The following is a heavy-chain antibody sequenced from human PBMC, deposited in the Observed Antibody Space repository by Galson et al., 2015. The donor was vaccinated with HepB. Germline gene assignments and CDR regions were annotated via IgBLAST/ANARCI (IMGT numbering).Heavy chain of an antibody. CDR1: GFTFNTYA. V-gene: IGHV3-23*01. Sequence: SLRLSCAASGFTFNTYAMSWVRQAPGKGLEWVSSISDSGDIIYYADSVKGRFTISRDNSKNTLYLQMNSLRAEDTAVYYCAKDHCSSTSPHCNFDYWGQGTLVTVSS. J-gene: IGHJ4*02. D-gene: IGHD2-2*01. CDR2: ISDSGDII. CDR3: AKDHCSSTSPHCNFDY.